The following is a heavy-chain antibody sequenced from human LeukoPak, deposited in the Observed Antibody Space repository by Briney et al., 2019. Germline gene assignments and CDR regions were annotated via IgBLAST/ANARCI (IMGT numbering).Heavy chain of an antibody. CDR3: AQTTGWPGFDF. V-gene: IGHV4-59*08. D-gene: IGHD6-19*01. CDR1: GASTSSRY. J-gene: IGHJ4*02. CDR2: IYNGRNT. Sequence: SETLSLTCSASGASTSSRYWSWIRQSPGRTLEWIGHIYNGRNTKYNPSLTCRVTISVDTSKNQFSLSLTSVTAADTAIYYCAQTTGWPGFDFWGPGALVTVSS.